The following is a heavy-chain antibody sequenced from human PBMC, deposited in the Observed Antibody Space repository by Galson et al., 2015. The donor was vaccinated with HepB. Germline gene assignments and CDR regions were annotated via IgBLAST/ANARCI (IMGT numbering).Heavy chain of an antibody. D-gene: IGHD3-3*01. CDR1: GGTFSSYA. CDR2: IIPIFGTA. J-gene: IGHJ5*02. Sequence: SVKVSCKASGGTFSSYAISWVRQAPGQGLEWMGGIIPIFGTANYAQKFQGRVTITADESTSTAYTELSSLRSEDTAVYYCATTTYYDFWSGYPLLDPWGQGTLVTVSS. V-gene: IGHV1-69*13. CDR3: ATTTYYDFWSGYPLLDP.